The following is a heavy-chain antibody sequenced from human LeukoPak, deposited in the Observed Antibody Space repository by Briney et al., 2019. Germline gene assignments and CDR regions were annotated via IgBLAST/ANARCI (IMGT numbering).Heavy chain of an antibody. V-gene: IGHV3-43*02. CDR2: ISADGGST. J-gene: IGHJ4*02. Sequence: PGGSLRLSCAASGFNFDAYAMHWVRQAPRKGLQWISLISADGGSTYYADSVKGRFTISRDNSRNSLYLQMNSLTTEDTAFYYCAKDKAGTIVWYGRWAIGLFDYWGQGTLVTVSS. CDR3: AKDKAGTIVWYGRWAIGLFDY. D-gene: IGHD6-13*01. CDR1: GFNFDAYA.